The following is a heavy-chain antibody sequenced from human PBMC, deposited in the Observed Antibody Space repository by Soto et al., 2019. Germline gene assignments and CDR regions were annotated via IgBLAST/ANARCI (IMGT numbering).Heavy chain of an antibody. Sequence: SETLSLTCTVSGGSISSVTYYWNWIRQHPGKGLEWIGYIYYGGTTYYNPSLNSRVTISVDTSKNQFSLKLSSVTAADTAVYYCARGHHDYGVDVWGQGTTVTVSS. D-gene: IGHD3-3*01. CDR3: ARGHHDYGVDV. CDR2: IYYGGTT. CDR1: GGSISSVTYY. J-gene: IGHJ6*02. V-gene: IGHV4-31*03.